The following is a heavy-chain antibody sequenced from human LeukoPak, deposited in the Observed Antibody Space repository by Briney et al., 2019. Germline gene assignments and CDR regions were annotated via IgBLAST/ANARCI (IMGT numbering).Heavy chain of an antibody. V-gene: IGHV3-74*01. D-gene: IGHD6-19*01. Sequence: GGSLRPSCVASGFTFSNYWMHWVSQAPGKGLVWVSRTNSDGRTTTYADSVKGRFTIFRDYAKNTLYLQMNNLSAEDTSVYYCVRVSSDWEYFDQWGQGALVTVSS. CDR1: GFTFSNYW. J-gene: IGHJ4*02. CDR2: TNSDGRTT. CDR3: VRVSSDWEYFDQ.